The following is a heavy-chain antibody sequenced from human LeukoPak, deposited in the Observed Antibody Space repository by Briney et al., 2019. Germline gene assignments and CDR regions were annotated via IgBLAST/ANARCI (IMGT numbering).Heavy chain of an antibody. CDR2: INWNGGST. CDR1: GFTFSDYY. Sequence: SGGSLRLSCAASGFTFSDYYMSWIRQAPGKGLEWVSGINWNGGSTGYADSVKGRFTISRDNAKNSLYLQMNSLRAEDTALYYCARAEGNYYDSSTGDYWGQGTLVTVSS. V-gene: IGHV3-20*04. D-gene: IGHD3-22*01. CDR3: ARAEGNYYDSSTGDY. J-gene: IGHJ4*02.